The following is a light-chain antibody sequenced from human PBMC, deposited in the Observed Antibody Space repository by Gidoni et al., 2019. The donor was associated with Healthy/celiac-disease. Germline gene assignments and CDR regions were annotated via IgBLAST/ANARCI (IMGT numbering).Light chain of an antibody. CDR2: DAS. CDR1: QDISNY. J-gene: IGKJ3*01. CDR3: QQYDNRLVFT. V-gene: IGKV1-33*01. Sequence: DIQMTQSPSSLSASVGDRVPITCQASQDISNYLNWYQQKPGKAPKLLIYDASNLETGVPSRFSGSGSGTDVTCTISSMQPEDIATYYCQQYDNRLVFTFGPGTKVDIK.